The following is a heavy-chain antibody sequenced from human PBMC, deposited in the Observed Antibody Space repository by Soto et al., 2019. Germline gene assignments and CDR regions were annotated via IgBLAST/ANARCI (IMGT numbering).Heavy chain of an antibody. CDR1: GGSVSSGSYY. J-gene: IGHJ4*02. Sequence: PSETLSLTCTVSGGSVSSGSYYWSWIRQPPGKGLEWIGYIYYSGSTNYNPSLKSRVTISVDTSKNQFSLKLSSVTAADTAVYYCAREGLTTVTTSYDYWGQGTLVTVSS. CDR2: IYYSGST. D-gene: IGHD4-17*01. V-gene: IGHV4-61*01. CDR3: AREGLTTVTTSYDY.